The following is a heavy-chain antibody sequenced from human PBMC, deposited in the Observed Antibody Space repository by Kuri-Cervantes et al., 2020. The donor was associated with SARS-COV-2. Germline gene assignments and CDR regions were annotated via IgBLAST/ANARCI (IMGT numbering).Heavy chain of an antibody. Sequence: GGSLRLSCAASGFTFSSYAMHWVRQAPGKGLEWVAVISYDGSNKYYADSVKGRFTISRDNSKNTLYLQMNSLRAEDTAVYYCAGGRYGDGSWGQGTLVTVSS. V-gene: IGHV3-30-3*01. CDR1: GFTFSSYA. J-gene: IGHJ5*02. CDR2: ISYDGSNK. CDR3: AGGRYGDGS. D-gene: IGHD4-17*01.